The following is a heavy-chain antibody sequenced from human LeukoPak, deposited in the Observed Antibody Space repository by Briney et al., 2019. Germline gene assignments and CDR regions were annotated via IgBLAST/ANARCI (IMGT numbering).Heavy chain of an antibody. CDR1: GYTFTDYY. Sequence: ASVKISCKVSGYTFTDYYMHWVQQAPGRGLEWMGLVDPEDGETIYAEKFQGRVTITADTSTDTAYMELSSLRSEDTAVYYCATDLAVAGAFDYWGQGTLVTVSS. D-gene: IGHD6-19*01. CDR2: VDPEDGET. V-gene: IGHV1-69-2*01. CDR3: ATDLAVAGAFDY. J-gene: IGHJ4*02.